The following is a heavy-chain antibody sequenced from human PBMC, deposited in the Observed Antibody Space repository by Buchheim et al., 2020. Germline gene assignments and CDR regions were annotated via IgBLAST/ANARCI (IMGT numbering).Heavy chain of an antibody. CDR3: ARVYGIAAAGYFDY. CDR2: INPSGGST. CDR1: GHTFTSYY. J-gene: IGHJ4*02. Sequence: QVQLVQSGAEVKKPGASVKVSCKASGHTFTSYYMHWVRQAPGQGLEWMGIINPSGGSTSYAQKFQGRVTMTRDTCTNPVYMELSSMRSEDTAVYYCARVYGIAAAGYFDYWGQGTL. V-gene: IGHV1-46*03. D-gene: IGHD6-13*01.